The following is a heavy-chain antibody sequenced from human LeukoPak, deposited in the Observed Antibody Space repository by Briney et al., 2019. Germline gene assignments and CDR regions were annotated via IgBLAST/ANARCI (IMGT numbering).Heavy chain of an antibody. J-gene: IGHJ4*02. Sequence: SVKVSCKASGYTFTIFHIHWVRQAPGQGLEWMGGIIPIFGTANYAQKFQGRVTITADESTSTAYMELSSLRSEDTAVYYCAINSDYGAYYFDYWGQGTLVTVSS. CDR2: IIPIFGTA. D-gene: IGHD5-12*01. CDR3: AINSDYGAYYFDY. CDR1: GYTFTIFH. V-gene: IGHV1-69*13.